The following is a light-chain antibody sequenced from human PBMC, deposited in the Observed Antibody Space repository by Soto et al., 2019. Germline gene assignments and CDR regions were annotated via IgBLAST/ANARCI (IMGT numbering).Light chain of an antibody. CDR2: DAS. CDR3: QQYDGYYT. J-gene: IGKJ2*01. V-gene: IGKV1-5*01. CDR1: QSVSTW. Sequence: DIQMTQSPPTLSASVGDRVTITCRASQSVSTWLAWFQQKPGTAPKLLIYDASRLESGVPSRFSGSGSGTEFTLTIRSLQPDDIETYYCQQYDGYYTFGRGTKLEIK.